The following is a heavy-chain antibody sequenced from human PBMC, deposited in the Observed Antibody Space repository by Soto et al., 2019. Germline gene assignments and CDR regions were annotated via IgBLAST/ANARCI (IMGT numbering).Heavy chain of an antibody. J-gene: IGHJ3*02. CDR1: GYSFTSYW. CDR2: IYPGDSDT. Sequence: SLKISCKGSGYSFTSYWIGWVRQMPGKGLEWMGIIYPGDSDTRYSPSFQGQVTISADKSISTAYLQWSSLKASDTAMYYCAIPLYSGQDAFDIWGQGTMVTVSS. D-gene: IGHD5-12*01. CDR3: AIPLYSGQDAFDI. V-gene: IGHV5-51*01.